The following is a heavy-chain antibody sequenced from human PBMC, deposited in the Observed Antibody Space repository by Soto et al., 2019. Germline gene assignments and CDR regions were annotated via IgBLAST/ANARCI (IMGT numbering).Heavy chain of an antibody. D-gene: IGHD2-2*01. CDR3: AREYANSPEAFDY. CDR2: IYYTGIT. J-gene: IGHJ4*02. CDR1: GGSVNSDSYY. Sequence: SETLSLTCTVSGGSVNSDSYYWSWIRQPPGKGLEWIGYIYYTGITNYNPSLKSRVTISLDTSRNQFSLKLSSVTAAETAVFYCAREYANSPEAFDYWGQGALVTVSS. V-gene: IGHV4-61*01.